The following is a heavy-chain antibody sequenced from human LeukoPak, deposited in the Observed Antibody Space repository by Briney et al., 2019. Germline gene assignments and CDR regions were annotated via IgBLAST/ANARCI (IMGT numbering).Heavy chain of an antibody. J-gene: IGHJ3*02. D-gene: IGHD3-10*01. CDR3: ARDLWRITMVRGVMSGAFDI. V-gene: IGHV3-21*01. CDR2: ISSGSSYI. Sequence: GGSLRLSCAASGFTFSSYSMNWVRQAPGKGLEWVSSISSGSSYIYYADSVKGRFTISRDNAKNSLYLQMNSLRAEDTAVYYCARDLWRITMVRGVMSGAFDIWGQGTMVTVSS. CDR1: GFTFSSYS.